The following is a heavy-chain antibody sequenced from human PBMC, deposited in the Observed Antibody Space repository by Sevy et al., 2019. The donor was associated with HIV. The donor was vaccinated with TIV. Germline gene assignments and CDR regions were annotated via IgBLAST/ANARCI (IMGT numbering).Heavy chain of an antibody. CDR2: ISGSGAST. D-gene: IGHD3-22*01. J-gene: IGHJ4*02. CDR3: AKDQGDFGIVVVLDY. CDR1: GFTFSSYA. V-gene: IGHV3-23*01. Sequence: GGSLRLSCAASGFTFSSYAMSWVRQAPGKGLEWVSAISGSGASTYYADSVKGRFTISRDNSKNTLHLQMNSLRAEDTAVYYCAKDQGDFGIVVVLDYWGQGTLVTVSS.